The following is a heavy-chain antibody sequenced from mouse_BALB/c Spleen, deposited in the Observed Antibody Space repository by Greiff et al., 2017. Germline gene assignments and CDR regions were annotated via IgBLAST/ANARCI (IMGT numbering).Heavy chain of an antibody. D-gene: IGHD4-1*01. J-gene: IGHJ4*01. CDR1: GYTFTDYN. Sequence: VQLKQSGPELVKPGASVKISCKASGYTFTDYNMHWVKQSHGKSLEWIGYIYPYNGGTGYNQKFKSKATLTVDKSSSTAYMQLSSLTSEDSAVYYCTRLGLGLYYAMDYWGQGTSVTVSS. CDR2: IYPYNGGT. CDR3: TRLGLGLYYAMDY. V-gene: IGHV1S29*02.